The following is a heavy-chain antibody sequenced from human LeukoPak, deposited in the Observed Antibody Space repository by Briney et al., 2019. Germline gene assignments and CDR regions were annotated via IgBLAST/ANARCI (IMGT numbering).Heavy chain of an antibody. CDR1: GFTFSSSA. V-gene: IGHV1-58*02. CDR3: TIAPYCSGGSCYGMDV. CDR2: IVVGSGNT. Sequence: GTSVKVSCKASGFTFSSSAMQWVRQARGQRLEWIGWIVVGSGNTNYAQKFQERVTITRDMSTSTAYMELSSLRSEDTAVYYCTIAPYCSGGSCYGMDVWDQGTTVTASS. J-gene: IGHJ6*02. D-gene: IGHD2-15*01.